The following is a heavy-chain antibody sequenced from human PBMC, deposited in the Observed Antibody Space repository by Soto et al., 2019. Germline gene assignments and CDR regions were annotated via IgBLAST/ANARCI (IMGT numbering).Heavy chain of an antibody. D-gene: IGHD2-2*01. CDR3: AHAYGGTSWPNDAFDV. V-gene: IGHV2-5*02. CDR2: IYWDDDQ. CDR1: GFSLSADGVG. J-gene: IGHJ3*01. Sequence: QITLKESGPTLVKPTQTLTLTCTFSGFSLSADGVGVGWIRQPPGKALEWLALIYWDDDQRYSPSLKTRLNITNDTSKNQVVLTMTNMYPVDTATYYCAHAYGGTSWPNDAFDVWGQGTVVTVSS.